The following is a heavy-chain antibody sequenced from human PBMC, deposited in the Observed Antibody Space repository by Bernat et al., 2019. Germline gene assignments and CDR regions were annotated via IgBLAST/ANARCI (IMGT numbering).Heavy chain of an antibody. D-gene: IGHD3-22*01. CDR3: AASGYGTIDI. CDR1: GFTSSSHA. J-gene: IGHJ3*02. CDR2: ISNSGGSA. Sequence: EVQLLESGGGLVQPGGSLRLSCAASGFTSSSHAMSWVRQAPGKGLEWVSTISNSGGSAYYADSVKGRFTITRDNPKNTLSLQMNNLQAEDTAVYYCAASGYGTIDIWGQGTMVTVS. V-gene: IGHV3-23*01.